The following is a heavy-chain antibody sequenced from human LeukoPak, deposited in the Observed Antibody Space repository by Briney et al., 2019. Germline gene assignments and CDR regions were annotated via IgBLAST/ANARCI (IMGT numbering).Heavy chain of an antibody. V-gene: IGHV3-23*01. CDR3: AKLRVGGLRGGTFDY. Sequence: GGSLRLSCAASGYTFSTYGMSWVRQAPGKGLEWVSGISGSGRSTYYADSVKGRFNISRDNSKSTLYLQMNSLRAEDTAVYYCAKLRVGGLRGGTFDYRGQGTLVTVSS. J-gene: IGHJ4*02. CDR1: GYTFSTYG. CDR2: ISGSGRST. D-gene: IGHD3-16*01.